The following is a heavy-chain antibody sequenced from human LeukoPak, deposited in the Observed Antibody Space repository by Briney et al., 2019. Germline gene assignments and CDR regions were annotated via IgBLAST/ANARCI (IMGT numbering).Heavy chain of an antibody. Sequence: ASVTVSCKASGYTFTIYDINWVRQATGQGLEWMGIINPSGGSTSYAQKFQGRVTMTRDTSTSTVYMELSSLRSEDTAVYYCARAGSYKLDYWGQGTLVTVSS. J-gene: IGHJ4*02. D-gene: IGHD1-26*01. CDR1: GYTFTIYD. CDR2: INPSGGST. CDR3: ARAGSYKLDY. V-gene: IGHV1-46*01.